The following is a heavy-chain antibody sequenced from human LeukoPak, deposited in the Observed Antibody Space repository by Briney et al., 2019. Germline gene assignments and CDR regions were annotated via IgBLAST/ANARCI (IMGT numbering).Heavy chain of an antibody. J-gene: IGHJ4*02. Sequence: GGSLRLSCAASGFTFSTYAMHWVRQAPGKGLEWVSIISTSGDTTYYAGSVKGRFTISRDNSKNTLFLQMNSLRAEDTALYYCAKVFSRSFDYWGQGTPVTVSS. D-gene: IGHD2-2*01. V-gene: IGHV3-23*01. CDR2: ISTSGDTT. CDR1: GFTFSTYA. CDR3: AKVFSRSFDY.